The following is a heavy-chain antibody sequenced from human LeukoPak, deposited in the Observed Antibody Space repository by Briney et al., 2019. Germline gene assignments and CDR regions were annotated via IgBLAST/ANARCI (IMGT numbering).Heavy chain of an antibody. CDR2: IHYTGST. D-gene: IGHD5-12*01. V-gene: IGHV4-59*01. Sequence: SETLSLTCTVSGGSISTYYWSWIRQPPGKGLEWIGYIHYTGSTSYNPSLKSRVTTSVDTSKNRLSLELTSVTAADTAVYYCAREYSAFDYWGQGILVIVPS. CDR1: GGSISTYY. J-gene: IGHJ4*02. CDR3: AREYSAFDY.